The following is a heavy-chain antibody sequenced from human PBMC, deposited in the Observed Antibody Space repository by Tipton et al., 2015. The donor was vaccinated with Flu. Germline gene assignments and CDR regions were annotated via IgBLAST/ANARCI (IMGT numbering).Heavy chain of an antibody. D-gene: IGHD2-15*01. CDR2: FSRTSSHI. CDR1: GDSVSSDY. V-gene: IGHV3-21*01. CDR3: ARSPDCGTGRCRYFDL. Sequence: LSLTCAVSGDSVSSDYFWYWVRQAPGEGLEWVSSFSRTSSHIYYEDSVRGRFTISRDNAKNSVYLEMNRLGAEDTAVCYCARSPDCGTGRCRYFDLWGGGTLVTVSS. J-gene: IGHJ2*01.